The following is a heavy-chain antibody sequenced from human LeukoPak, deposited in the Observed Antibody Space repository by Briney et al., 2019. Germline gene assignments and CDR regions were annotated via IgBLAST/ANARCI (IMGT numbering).Heavy chain of an antibody. J-gene: IGHJ4*02. CDR2: INPSGGST. CDR1: GYTFTSYY. Sequence: ASVKVSCKASGYTFTSYYMHWVRQAPGQGLEWMGIINPSGGSTSYAQKFQGRVTMTRDKSTSTVYMELSSLRSEDTAVYYCARDSRGYCSSTSCYDFDYWGQGTLVTVSS. D-gene: IGHD2-2*01. CDR3: ARDSRGYCSSTSCYDFDY. V-gene: IGHV1-46*01.